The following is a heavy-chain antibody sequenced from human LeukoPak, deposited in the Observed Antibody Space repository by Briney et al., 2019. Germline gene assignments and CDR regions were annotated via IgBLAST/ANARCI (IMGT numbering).Heavy chain of an antibody. CDR1: GGSFSGYY. CDR3: ARADDYDFWIGYPNAFDY. D-gene: IGHD3-3*01. Sequence: SETLSLTCAVYGGSFSGYYWSWIRHPPGKGLEWIGEINHSGSTNYNPSLKSRVTISVDTSKNQFSLKLSSVTAADTAVYYCARADDYDFWIGYPNAFDYWGQGTLVTVSS. J-gene: IGHJ4*02. V-gene: IGHV4-34*01. CDR2: INHSGST.